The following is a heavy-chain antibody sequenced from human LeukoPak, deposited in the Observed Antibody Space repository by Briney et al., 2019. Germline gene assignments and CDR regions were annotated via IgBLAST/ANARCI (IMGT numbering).Heavy chain of an antibody. CDR3: ARGITIFGVVIRAPEYYFDY. CDR2: ISYDGSNK. Sequence: GGSLRLSCAASGSTFSSYAMHWVRQGPGKGLEWVAVISYDGSNKYYADSVKGRFTISRDNSKNTLYLQMTSLRAEDTAVYYCARGITIFGVVIRAPEYYFDYWGQGTLVTVSS. V-gene: IGHV3-30-3*01. J-gene: IGHJ4*02. D-gene: IGHD3-3*01. CDR1: GSTFSSYA.